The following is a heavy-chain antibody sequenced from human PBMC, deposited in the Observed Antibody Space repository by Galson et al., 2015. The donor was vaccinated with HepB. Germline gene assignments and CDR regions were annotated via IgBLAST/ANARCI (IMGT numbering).Heavy chain of an antibody. J-gene: IGHJ4*02. CDR2: IRPSGDDGT. CDR1: GYTSTTYY. CDR3: VREYRGGSFDY. V-gene: IGHV1-46*01. Sequence: SVKVSCKASGYTSTTYYMHWVRQAPGQGLEWMGIIRPSGDDGTTYAQKFQGRVTMTRDTSTSTVYMDLIRLRSEATAVYYCVREYRGGSFDYWGQGTLVTASS. D-gene: IGHD1-26*01.